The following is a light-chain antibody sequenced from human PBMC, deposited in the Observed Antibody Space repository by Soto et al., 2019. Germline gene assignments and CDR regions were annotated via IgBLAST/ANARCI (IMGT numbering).Light chain of an antibody. CDR3: SSYTSSSTYV. V-gene: IGLV2-14*01. J-gene: IGLJ1*01. CDR1: SSDVGGYNC. Sequence: QSVLTQPASVSGSPGQSITISCTGTSSDVGGYNCVSWYQQHPGKAPKLMIYDVSSRPSGVSDRFSGSKSGNTASLTISGLQAEDEADYYCSSYTSSSTYVFGTGTKVTVL. CDR2: DVS.